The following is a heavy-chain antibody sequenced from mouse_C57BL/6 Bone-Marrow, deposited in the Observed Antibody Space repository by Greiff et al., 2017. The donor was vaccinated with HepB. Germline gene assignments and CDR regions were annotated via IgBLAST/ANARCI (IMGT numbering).Heavy chain of an antibody. CDR2: IHPNSGST. J-gene: IGHJ4*01. CDR3: ARSYSSGYAMDY. D-gene: IGHD3-2*02. CDR1: GYTFTSYW. Sequence: QVQLQQPGAELVKPGASVKLSCKASGYTFTSYWMHWVKQRPGQGLEWIGMIHPNSGSTNYNEKFKSKATLTVDKSSSTAYMQLSSLTSEDSAVFYCARSYSSGYAMDYWGQGTSVTVSS. V-gene: IGHV1-64*01.